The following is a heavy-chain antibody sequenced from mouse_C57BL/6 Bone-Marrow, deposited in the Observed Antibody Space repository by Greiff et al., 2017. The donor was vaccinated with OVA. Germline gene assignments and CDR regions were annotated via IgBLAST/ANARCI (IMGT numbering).Heavy chain of an antibody. CDR2: ISPANSDT. V-gene: IGHV1-5*01. CDR3: TKGQLRLFAY. Sequence: EVQLQQSGTVLARPGASVKMSCKASGYTFTSYWMHWVKQRPGKGLEWIGAISPANSDTSYSHKFMGKATLTAITSASSAYIELSSLTNDDSAVYYCTKGQLRLFAYWGQGTLVTVSA. J-gene: IGHJ3*01. CDR1: GYTFTSYW. D-gene: IGHD3-2*02.